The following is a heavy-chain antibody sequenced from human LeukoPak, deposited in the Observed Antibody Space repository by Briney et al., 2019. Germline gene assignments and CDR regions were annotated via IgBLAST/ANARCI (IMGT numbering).Heavy chain of an antibody. D-gene: IGHD3-3*01. V-gene: IGHV4-61*02. Sequence: SETLSLTCTVSGGSISSSSYYWSWIRQPAGKGLEWIGRIYTSGSINYNTSLKSRVTMSVDTSKNQFSLKLSSVTAADTAVYYCARVYYDFWSGPYYFDYWGQGTLVTVSS. J-gene: IGHJ4*02. CDR2: IYTSGSI. CDR3: ARVYYDFWSGPYYFDY. CDR1: GGSISSSSYY.